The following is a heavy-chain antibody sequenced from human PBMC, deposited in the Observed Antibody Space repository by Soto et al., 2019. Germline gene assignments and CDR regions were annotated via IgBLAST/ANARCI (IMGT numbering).Heavy chain of an antibody. D-gene: IGHD2-15*01. J-gene: IGHJ6*02. CDR3: TTDQAGGYFYYFGVVV. Sequence: GGALRLSCAASGFTVSNAWMSWVRQAPGKGLEWVGRIRSKGDGETTDYAAPVRGRFTISRDDSKNTFFLQMNSLKAEDTAVYYCTTDQAGGYFYYFGVVVWGQGTTVTVSS. V-gene: IGHV3-15*01. CDR1: GFTVSNAW. CDR2: IRSKGDGETT.